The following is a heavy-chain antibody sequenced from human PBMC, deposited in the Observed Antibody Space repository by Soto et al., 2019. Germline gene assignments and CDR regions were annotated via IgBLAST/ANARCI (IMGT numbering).Heavy chain of an antibody. J-gene: IGHJ4*02. V-gene: IGHV3-33*01. D-gene: IGHD3-22*01. CDR3: ARASYYDSSGYSIRFDY. CDR1: GFTFSSYG. Sequence: GGSLRLSCAASGFTFSSYGMHWVRQAPGKGLEWVAVIWYDGSNKYYADSVKGRFTISRDNSKNTLYLQMNSLRAEDTAVYYCARASYYDSSGYSIRFDYWGQGTLVTVSS. CDR2: IWYDGSNK.